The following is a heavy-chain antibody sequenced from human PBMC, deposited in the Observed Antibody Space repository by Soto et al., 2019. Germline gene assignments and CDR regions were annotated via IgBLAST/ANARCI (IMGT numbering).Heavy chain of an antibody. CDR3: ARDCSGGSCYPGMDV. J-gene: IGHJ6*02. CDR1: GFNFNSYT. V-gene: IGHV3-21*01. Sequence: EVQLVESGGGLVKPGGSLRLSCAASGFNFNSYTINWVRQAPGKRLGWLSSISSSGYIFSTDSVRGRFTISRDNAKNSVYLQINSLRAEDTAVYSCARDCSGGSCYPGMDVWGQGTTVTVSS. CDR2: ISSSGYI. D-gene: IGHD2-15*01.